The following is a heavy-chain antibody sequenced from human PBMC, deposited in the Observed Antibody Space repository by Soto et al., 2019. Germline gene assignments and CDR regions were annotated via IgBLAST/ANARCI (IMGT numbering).Heavy chain of an antibody. Sequence: SETLSLTCAVYGGSFSGYYWSWIRQPPGKGLEWIGEINHSGSTNYNPSLKSRVTISVDTSKNQFSLKLSSVTAADTAVYYCARAQGGSGSYKPRYYYYYMDVWGKGTTVT. CDR2: INHSGST. J-gene: IGHJ6*03. V-gene: IGHV4-34*01. CDR3: ARAQGGSGSYKPRYYYYYMDV. CDR1: GGSFSGYY. D-gene: IGHD3-10*01.